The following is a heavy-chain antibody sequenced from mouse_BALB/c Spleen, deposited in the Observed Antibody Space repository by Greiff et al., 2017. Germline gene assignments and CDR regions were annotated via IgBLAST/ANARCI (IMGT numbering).Heavy chain of an antibody. V-gene: IGHV14-3*02. CDR2: IDPANGNT. J-gene: IGHJ3*01. CDR1: GFNIKDTY. CDR3: AREGGLLSFAY. Sequence: EVQLQQSGAELVKPGASVKLSCTASGFNIKDTYMHWVKQRPEQGLEWIGRIDPANGNTKYDPKFQGKATITAVTSSNTAYLQPSSLTSEDTAVYYCAREGGLLSFAYWGQGTLVTVSA. D-gene: IGHD2-12*01.